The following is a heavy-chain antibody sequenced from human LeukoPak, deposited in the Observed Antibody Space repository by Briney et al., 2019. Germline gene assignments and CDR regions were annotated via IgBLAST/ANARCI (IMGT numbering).Heavy chain of an antibody. Sequence: SETLSLTCTVSGDSISNYYWSWIRQPAGKGLEWIGRIYSSGSTNYKSSLKSRVTMSVDTSKSQFSLKLSSVTAADTAVYFCARDTRFFEWSFDYWGQGTLVIVSS. CDR1: GDSISNYY. D-gene: IGHD3-3*01. J-gene: IGHJ4*02. V-gene: IGHV4-4*07. CDR2: IYSSGST. CDR3: ARDTRFFEWSFDY.